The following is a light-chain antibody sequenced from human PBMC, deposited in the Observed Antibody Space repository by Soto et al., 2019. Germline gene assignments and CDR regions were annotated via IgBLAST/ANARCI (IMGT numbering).Light chain of an antibody. V-gene: IGLV2-14*01. Sequence: QSVLTQPPSVSGCPGQSVTISCTGSSSDIGGYEFVSWFQQHPGKVPKLIIYEVSNRPSGVSDRFSGAKSGKTASLTISGLQPDDEAEYYCTSYSVTGTHYLFGSGTKVTVL. J-gene: IGLJ1*01. CDR1: SSDIGGYEF. CDR3: TSYSVTGTHYL. CDR2: EVS.